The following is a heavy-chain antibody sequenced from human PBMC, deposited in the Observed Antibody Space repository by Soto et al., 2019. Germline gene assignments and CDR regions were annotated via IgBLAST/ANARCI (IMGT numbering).Heavy chain of an antibody. J-gene: IGHJ4*02. D-gene: IGHD2-15*01. CDR2: ISSSSHTI. CDR3: ARDKGRSPLDY. V-gene: IGHV3-48*01. CDR1: GFNFRSYP. Sequence: GGSLRLSCAASGFNFRSYPMTWVRQAPGKGLEYVSYISSSSHTIYYPDSVKGRFTISRDNAKNSLYLQMNSLRAEDTAVYYCARDKGRSPLDYWGQGTLVTVSS.